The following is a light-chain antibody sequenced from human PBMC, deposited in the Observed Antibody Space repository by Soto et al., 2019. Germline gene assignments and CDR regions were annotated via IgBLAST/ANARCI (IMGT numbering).Light chain of an antibody. Sequence: ENMLTQSPCTLSLSPGERATLSCRASQSVSSSYFAWYQQRFGQAPRLLIYGASSRATGIPDRFSGSGGGKAFTLTISRLEPEDFAVYYCQQYGSSWWTFGKGTK. CDR2: GAS. CDR1: QSVSSSY. CDR3: QQYGSSWWT. J-gene: IGKJ2*02. V-gene: IGKV3-20*01.